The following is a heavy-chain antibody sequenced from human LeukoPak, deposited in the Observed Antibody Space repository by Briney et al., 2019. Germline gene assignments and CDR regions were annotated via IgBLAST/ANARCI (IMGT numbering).Heavy chain of an antibody. CDR1: GYTFTGYY. Sequence: GASVKVSCKASGYTFTGYYMHWVRQAPGQGLEWMGWINPNSGGTNYAQKFQGRVTMTRDTSISTAYMELSRLRSDDTAVYYCARGYYYDSALRDAFDIWGQGTMVTVSS. CDR3: ARGYYYDSALRDAFDI. D-gene: IGHD3-22*01. CDR2: INPNSGGT. J-gene: IGHJ3*02. V-gene: IGHV1-2*02.